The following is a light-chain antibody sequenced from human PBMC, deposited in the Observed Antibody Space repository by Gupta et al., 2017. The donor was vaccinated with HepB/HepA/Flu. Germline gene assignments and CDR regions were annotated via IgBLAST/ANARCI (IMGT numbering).Light chain of an antibody. CDR1: SNTVGSLV. Sequence: QAGLTQPPSVSKGLGQTATLTSSGNSNTVGSLVAAWLQQHQGRPPKLLSYRNNNRPSGISGRFSASRSGNIASLTIAGLQAEDEADYYCSAWDSRLGGYVFGPGIKVTVL. V-gene: IGLV10-54*04. CDR3: SAWDSRLGGYV. J-gene: IGLJ1*01. CDR2: RNN.